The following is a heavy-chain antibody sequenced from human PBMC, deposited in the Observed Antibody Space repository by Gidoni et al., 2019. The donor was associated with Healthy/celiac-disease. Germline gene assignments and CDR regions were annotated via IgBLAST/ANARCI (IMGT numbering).Heavy chain of an antibody. D-gene: IGHD2-15*01. Sequence: QVQLQESGPGLVKPSQTLSLTCTVSGGSISSGGYYWSWIRQHPGKGLEWIGYIYYSGSTYYNPSLKSRVTISVDTSKNQFSLKLSSVTAADTAVYYCANRYCSGGSCYSEPAFDIWGQGTMVTVSS. J-gene: IGHJ3*02. CDR1: GGSISSGGYY. CDR3: ANRYCSGGSCYSEPAFDI. CDR2: IYYSGST. V-gene: IGHV4-31*03.